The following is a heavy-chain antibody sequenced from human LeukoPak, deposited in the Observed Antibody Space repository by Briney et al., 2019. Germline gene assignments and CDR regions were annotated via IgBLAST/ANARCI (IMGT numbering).Heavy chain of an antibody. CDR2: IYYSGST. Sequence: SETLSLTCTVSGGSISSYYWSWIRQPAGKGLEWIGYIYYSGSTNYNPSLKSRVTISVDTSKNQFSLKLSSVTAADTAVYYCAAYNVDTAMVFAAFDIWGQGTMVTVSS. D-gene: IGHD5-18*01. V-gene: IGHV4-59*01. CDR3: AAYNVDTAMVFAAFDI. CDR1: GGSISSYY. J-gene: IGHJ3*02.